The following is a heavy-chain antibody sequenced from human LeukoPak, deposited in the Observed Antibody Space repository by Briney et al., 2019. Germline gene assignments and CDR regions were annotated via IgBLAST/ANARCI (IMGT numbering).Heavy chain of an antibody. CDR3: AMDYPSTGYY. D-gene: IGHD5/OR15-5a*01. Sequence: SETLSLTCTVSGGSISSSDYYWGWIRQPPGKGLEWIGSIYYTGSTNYNPSLKSRVTISLDTSKKQFSLKLSSVTAADTAVYYCAMDYPSTGYYWGQGTLVTVSS. V-gene: IGHV4-39*07. CDR2: IYYTGST. J-gene: IGHJ4*02. CDR1: GGSISSSDYY.